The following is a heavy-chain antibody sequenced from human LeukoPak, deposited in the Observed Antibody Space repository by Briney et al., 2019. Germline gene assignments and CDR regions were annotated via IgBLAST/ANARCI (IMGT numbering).Heavy chain of an antibody. J-gene: IGHJ3*02. CDR3: ARVAGAFDI. CDR2: INHSGST. CDR1: GGSFSGYY. V-gene: IGHV4-34*01. Sequence: PETLPLTCAVHGGSFSGYYWSWIRQPPGKGLEWIGEINHSGSTNYNPSLKSRVTISVDTSKNQFSLKLSSVTAADTAVYYCARVAGAFDIWGQGTMVTVSS.